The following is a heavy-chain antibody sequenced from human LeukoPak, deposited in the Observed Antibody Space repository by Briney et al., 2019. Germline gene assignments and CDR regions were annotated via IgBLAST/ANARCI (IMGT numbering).Heavy chain of an antibody. CDR3: ASASGSYSDYYYMDV. V-gene: IGHV5-51*01. J-gene: IGHJ6*03. D-gene: IGHD1-26*01. Sequence: GESLKISCKGSGYSFTSYWIGWVRQLPGKGLEWMGIIYPGDSDTRYSPSFQGQVTISADKSISTAYLQWSSLKASDTAVYYCASASGSYSDYYYMDVWGKGTTVTVSS. CDR1: GYSFTSYW. CDR2: IYPGDSDT.